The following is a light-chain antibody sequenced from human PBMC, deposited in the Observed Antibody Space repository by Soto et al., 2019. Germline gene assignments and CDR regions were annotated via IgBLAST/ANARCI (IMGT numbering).Light chain of an antibody. Sequence: EIVLTQSPGTLSLSPGERATLSCRASQSVSSSYLAWYQQKPGQAPRLLIYGASSRATGIPDRFSGSGSGTDFTLTISRREPEDFAVYYCHQYGSSPLYTFGQGTKLEI. CDR1: QSVSSSY. V-gene: IGKV3-20*01. CDR2: GAS. CDR3: HQYGSSPLYT. J-gene: IGKJ2*01.